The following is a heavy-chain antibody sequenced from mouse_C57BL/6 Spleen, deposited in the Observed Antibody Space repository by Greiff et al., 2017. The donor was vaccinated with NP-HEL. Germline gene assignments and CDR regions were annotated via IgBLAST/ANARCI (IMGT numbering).Heavy chain of an antibody. CDR2: INPNNGGT. CDR1: GYTFTDYY. CDR3: ARRYYGGGYFDV. D-gene: IGHD1-1*01. J-gene: IGHJ1*03. Sequence: EVQLQQSGPELVKPGASVKISCKASGYTFTDYYMNWVKQSHGKSLEWIGDINPNNGGTSYNQKFKGKATLTVDKSSSTAYMELRSLTSEDSAVYYCARRYYGGGYFDVWGTRTTVTVSS. V-gene: IGHV1-26*01.